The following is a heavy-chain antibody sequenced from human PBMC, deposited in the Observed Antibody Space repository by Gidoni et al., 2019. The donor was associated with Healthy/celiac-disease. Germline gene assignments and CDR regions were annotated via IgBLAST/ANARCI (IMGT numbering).Heavy chain of an antibody. D-gene: IGHD6-19*01. CDR1: GFTFRGSP. J-gene: IGHJ6*02. Sequence: EVQLVESGGGLVQPGGSLKLPCAASGFTFRGSPMHWVRQASGKGLEWVGRIRSKANSYATAYAASVKGRFTISRDDSKNTAYLQMNSLKTEDTAVYYCTRHFGRIAVGYGMDVWGQGTTVTVSS. CDR2: IRSKANSYAT. V-gene: IGHV3-73*02. CDR3: TRHFGRIAVGYGMDV.